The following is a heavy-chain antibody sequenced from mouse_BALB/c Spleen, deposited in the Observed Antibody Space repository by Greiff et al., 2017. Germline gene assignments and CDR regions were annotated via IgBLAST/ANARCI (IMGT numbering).Heavy chain of an antibody. D-gene: IGHD2-1*01. V-gene: IGHV3-8*02. Sequence: EVKLLESGPSLVKPSQTLSLTCSVTGDSITSGYWNWIRKFPGNKLEYMGYISYSGSTYYNPSLKSRISITRDTSKNQYYLQLNSVTTEDTATYYCARYYGNYVPFAYWGQGTLVTVSA. CDR2: ISYSGST. CDR3: ARYYGNYVPFAY. J-gene: IGHJ3*01. CDR1: GDSITSGY.